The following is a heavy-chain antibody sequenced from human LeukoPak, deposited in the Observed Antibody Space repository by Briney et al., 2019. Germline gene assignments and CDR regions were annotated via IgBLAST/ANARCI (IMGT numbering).Heavy chain of an antibody. Sequence: GGTLRLSCAASGFTFSEYYMTWIRQAPGKGLEWVSYISGVYDNIFYGNSVKGRFTISRDNAKKSVYLQMNSLRAEDTAVYYCARGGAHGMDVWGQGTTVTVSS. D-gene: IGHD1-26*01. CDR3: ARGGAHGMDV. CDR1: GFTFSEYY. J-gene: IGHJ6*02. V-gene: IGHV3-11*01. CDR2: ISGVYDNI.